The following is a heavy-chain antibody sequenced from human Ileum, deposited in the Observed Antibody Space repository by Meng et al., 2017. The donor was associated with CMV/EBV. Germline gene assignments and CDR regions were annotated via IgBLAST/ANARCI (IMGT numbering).Heavy chain of an antibody. V-gene: IGHV4-39*07. CDR3: EGDCGREVYSSSSDY. Sequence: SETLSLTCTVSGASLSIDNYFWGWIRQAPGKGLEWIGTIHHSGPTYYNPSFLDRVTISLDNSKSQFSLKLTSVTAADTAIYYCEGDCGREVYSSSSDYWGQGALVTVSS. CDR2: IHHSGPT. D-gene: IGHD6-6*01. CDR1: GASLSIDNYF. J-gene: IGHJ4*02.